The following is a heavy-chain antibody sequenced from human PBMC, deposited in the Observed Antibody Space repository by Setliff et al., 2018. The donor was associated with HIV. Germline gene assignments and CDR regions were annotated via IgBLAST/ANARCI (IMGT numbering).Heavy chain of an antibody. D-gene: IGHD1-1*01. V-gene: IGHV1-18*01. CDR3: ARKGTGDAFDI. Sequence: ASVKVSCKASGYTFTSYGISWVRQAPGQGLEWMGWISAYNDHTNYAQKLKCRVTMTTDTSTSTAYMEVRSLRSDDTAVYYCARKGTGDAFDIWGQGTMVTVSS. CDR2: ISAYNDHT. J-gene: IGHJ3*02. CDR1: GYTFTSYG.